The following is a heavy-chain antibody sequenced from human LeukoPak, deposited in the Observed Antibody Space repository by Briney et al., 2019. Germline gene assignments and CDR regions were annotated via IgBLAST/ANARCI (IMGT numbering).Heavy chain of an antibody. V-gene: IGHV3-30*01. J-gene: IGHJ4*02. D-gene: IGHD2-15*01. CDR3: VRTDCTGGSCYPNFYY. CDR1: GFAFSNYA. CDR2: ISYDGGNK. Sequence: PGGSLRLSCAASGFAFSNYAMHWVRRAPGKGLEWVAAISYDGGNKNYAYSVKGRFTISRDNSKNTLYLQMNSLRPEDTAVYYCVRTDCTGGSCYPNFYYWGQGTLVTVSS.